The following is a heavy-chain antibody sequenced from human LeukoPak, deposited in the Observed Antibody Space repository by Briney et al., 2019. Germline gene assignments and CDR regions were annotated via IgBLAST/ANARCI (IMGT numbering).Heavy chain of an antibody. CDR2: IKIKIDGGTT. V-gene: IGHV3-15*01. CDR1: GFTFSHAW. CDR3: TTVIMGTPKDDY. D-gene: IGHD4-23*01. Sequence: PGGSLKLSCAASGFTFSHAWMTWVRQAPGKGLEWVGRIKIKIDGGTTVYAAPVKGRFTISRDASKNTLYLQMNSLKAEDTAVYYCTTVIMGTPKDDYWGQGTLVTVSS. J-gene: IGHJ4*02.